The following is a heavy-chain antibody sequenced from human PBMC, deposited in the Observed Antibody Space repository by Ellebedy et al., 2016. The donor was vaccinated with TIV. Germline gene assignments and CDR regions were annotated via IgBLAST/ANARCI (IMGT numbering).Heavy chain of an antibody. D-gene: IGHD3-22*01. CDR3: AKDGVTYDSSGYYFSY. V-gene: IGHV3-23*01. CDR2: ISGSGGST. Sequence: PSETLSLTCAVYGGSFSGYYWSWVRQAPGKGLEWVSAISGSGGSTYYADSVKGRFTISRDNSKNTLYLQMNSLRAEDTAVYYCAKDGVTYDSSGYYFSYWGQGTLVTVSS. CDR1: GGSFSGYY. J-gene: IGHJ4*02.